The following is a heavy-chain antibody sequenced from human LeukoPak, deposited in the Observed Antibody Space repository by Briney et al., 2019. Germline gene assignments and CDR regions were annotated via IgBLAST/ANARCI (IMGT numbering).Heavy chain of an antibody. CDR2: IYHSGST. CDR1: GYSISSGYY. D-gene: IGHD3-10*01. CDR3: AETAGKVSGQLYYYHYYMDV. J-gene: IGHJ6*03. V-gene: IGHV4-38-2*01. Sequence: SETLSLTCAVSGYSISSGYYWGWIRQPPGEGLEWIGSIYHSGSTYYNPSLKSRVTISVDTSKNQFSLKLSSVTAAEPALYYCAETAGKVSGQLYYYHYYMDVLGKGTTVTVSS.